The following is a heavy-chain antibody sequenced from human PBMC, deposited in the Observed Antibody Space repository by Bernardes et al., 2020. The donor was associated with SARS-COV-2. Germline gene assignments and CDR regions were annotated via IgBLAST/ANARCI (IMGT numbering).Heavy chain of an antibody. CDR3: AKDDDSSGWYPLLDY. V-gene: IGHV3-23*01. D-gene: IGHD6-19*01. J-gene: IGHJ4*02. CDR1: GFTLSSYA. CDR2: ISGSGGST. Sequence: GGSLRLSCAASGFTLSSYAMSWVRQAPGKGLEWVSVISGSGGSTYYADSVKGRFTISRDNSKNTLYLQMNSLRAEDTAVYYCAKDDDSSGWYPLLDYWGQGTLVTVSS.